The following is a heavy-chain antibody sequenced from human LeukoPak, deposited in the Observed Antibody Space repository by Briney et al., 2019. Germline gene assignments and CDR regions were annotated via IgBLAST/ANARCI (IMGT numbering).Heavy chain of an antibody. CDR3: ARGPASVNYYCSGSYLNSAFDY. CDR2: IYYSGST. Sequence: PSQTLSLTCTVSGGSISSGDYYWSWIRQPPGKGLEWIGYIYYSGSTYYNPSLKSRVTISVDTSKNQFSLKLSSVTAADTAVYYCARGPASVNYYCSGSYLNSAFDYWGQGTLVTVSS. V-gene: IGHV4-30-4*01. CDR1: GGSISSGDYY. D-gene: IGHD3-10*01. J-gene: IGHJ4*02.